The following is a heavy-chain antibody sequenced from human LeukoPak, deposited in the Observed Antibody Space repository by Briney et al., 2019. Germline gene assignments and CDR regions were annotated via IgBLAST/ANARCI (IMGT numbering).Heavy chain of an antibody. Sequence: GGSLRLSCAASGFTFDDFSMHWVRQVPGKGLEWISLIDWDGGITYYADSVKGRFTISRDNSKNTLYLQMNSLRAEDTAVYYCAKDLTMVRGVTYYFDYWGQGTLVTVSS. V-gene: IGHV3-43*01. CDR2: IDWDGGIT. J-gene: IGHJ4*02. CDR1: GFTFDDFS. CDR3: AKDLTMVRGVTYYFDY. D-gene: IGHD3-10*01.